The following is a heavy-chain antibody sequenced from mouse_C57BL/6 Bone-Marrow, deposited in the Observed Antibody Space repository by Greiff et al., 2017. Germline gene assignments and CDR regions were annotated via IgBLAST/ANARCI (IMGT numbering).Heavy chain of an antibody. D-gene: IGHD2-3*01. J-gene: IGHJ2*01. Sequence: EVQLVESGGDLVKPGGSLKLSCAASGFTFSSYGMSLVRQTPDKRLEWVATISSGGSYTYYPDSVKGRFTISRDNAKNTLYLQMSSLKSEDTAMYYCARHGYDGYYGYWGQGTTLTVSS. CDR3: ARHGYDGYYGY. V-gene: IGHV5-6*01. CDR1: GFTFSSYG. CDR2: ISSGGSYT.